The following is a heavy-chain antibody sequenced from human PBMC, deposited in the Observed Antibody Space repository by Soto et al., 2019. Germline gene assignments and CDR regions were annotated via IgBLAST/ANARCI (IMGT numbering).Heavy chain of an antibody. J-gene: IGHJ5*02. V-gene: IGHV4-59*01. CDR3: ARGGGYCSGGSCYWFDP. D-gene: IGHD2-15*01. CDR1: GDSISTNY. CDR2: IHSSGIT. Sequence: SETLSLTCTVSGDSISTNYWSWMRQPPGKALEWIGYIHSSGITNYNPSLKSRVTIAVETSKNQFSLGLSSVTAADTAVYYCARGGGYCSGGSCYWFDPWGPGTLVTVSS.